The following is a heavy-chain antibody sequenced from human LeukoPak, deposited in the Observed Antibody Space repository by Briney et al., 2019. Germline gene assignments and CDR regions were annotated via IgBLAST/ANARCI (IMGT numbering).Heavy chain of an antibody. V-gene: IGHV4-59*08. CDR2: IYYSGST. CDR3: ARRYPLAVAGHVYYYYGMDV. Sequence: SETLSLTCSGSGGSISSYYWSWIRQPPGKGLEGIGYIYYSGSTNYNPSLKSRVTISVDTSKNQFSLKLSSVTAADTAVYYCARRYPLAVAGHVYYYYGMDVWGQGTTVTVSS. J-gene: IGHJ6*02. CDR1: GGSISSYY. D-gene: IGHD6-19*01.